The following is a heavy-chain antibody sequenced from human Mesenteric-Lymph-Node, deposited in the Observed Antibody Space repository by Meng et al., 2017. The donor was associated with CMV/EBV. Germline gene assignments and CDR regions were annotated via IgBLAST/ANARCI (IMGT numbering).Heavy chain of an antibody. CDR2: MRFDGSNI. CDR1: GFTFSNYG. D-gene: IGHD5-12*01. CDR3: AKVLAEWISPPYFDY. V-gene: IGHV3-30*02. Sequence: GESLKISCAASGFTFSNYGMHWVRQAPGKGLEWVAFMRFDGSNIDYADSVKGRFTISRDNSKNRLYLQMDRLTNVDAAVYYCAKVLAEWISPPYFDYWGRGTLVTVSS. J-gene: IGHJ4*02.